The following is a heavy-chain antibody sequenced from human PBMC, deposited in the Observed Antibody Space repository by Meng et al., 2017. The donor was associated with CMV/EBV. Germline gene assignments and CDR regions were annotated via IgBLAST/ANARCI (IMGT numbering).Heavy chain of an antibody. D-gene: IGHD6-13*01. Sequence: GESLKISCAVSGFTFSSYWMSWVRQAPGKGLEWVANIKQDGSEKYYVDSVKGRFTISRDNAKNSLYLQMNSLRAEDTAVYYCARDIAAAGTYYYFFAMDVWGQGTTVTVSS. CDR2: IKQDGSEK. CDR1: GFTFSSYW. J-gene: IGHJ6*02. CDR3: ARDIAAAGTYYYFFAMDV. V-gene: IGHV3-7*01.